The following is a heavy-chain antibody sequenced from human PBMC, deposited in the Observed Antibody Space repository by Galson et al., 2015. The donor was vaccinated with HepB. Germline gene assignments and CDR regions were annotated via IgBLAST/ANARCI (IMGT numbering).Heavy chain of an antibody. J-gene: IGHJ4*02. CDR2: IDWDDDK. Sequence: PALVKPTQTLTLTCTFSGFSLSTSGMCVSWIRQPPGKALEWLALIDWDDDKYYSTSLKTRLTISKDTSKNQVVLTMTNMDPVDTATYYCARIRMMYYYDSSGPFDYWGQGTLVTVSS. D-gene: IGHD3-22*01. CDR3: ARIRMMYYYDSSGPFDY. CDR1: GFSLSTSGMC. V-gene: IGHV2-70*01.